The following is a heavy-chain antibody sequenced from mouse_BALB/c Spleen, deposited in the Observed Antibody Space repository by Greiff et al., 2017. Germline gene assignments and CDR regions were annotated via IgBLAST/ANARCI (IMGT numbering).Heavy chain of an antibody. CDR2: IDTSDSYT. CDR1: GYTFTDYW. D-gene: IGHD2-10*02. V-gene: IGHV1-69*01. Sequence: VQLQQSGAELVMPGASVKMSCKASGYTFTDYWMHWVKQRPGQGLEWIGAIDTSDSYTSYNQKFKGKATLTVDESSSTAYMQLSSLTSEDSAVYYCARRYGNYFDYWGQGTTLTVSS. CDR3: ARRYGNYFDY. J-gene: IGHJ2*01.